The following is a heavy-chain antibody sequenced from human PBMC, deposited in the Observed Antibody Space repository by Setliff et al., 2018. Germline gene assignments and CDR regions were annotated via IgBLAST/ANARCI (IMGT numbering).Heavy chain of an antibody. CDR1: GYTFTSFD. Sequence: GASMKVSCKASGYTFTSFDISWVRQAPGQGLEWMGWISAYNGNTNFAPKLQGRVTMTTDTSTSTVYMELRSLRSDDTAVYYCARGRGPDIVVTIPGDYWGQGTQGT. V-gene: IGHV1-18*01. D-gene: IGHD2-15*01. CDR2: ISAYNGNT. CDR3: ARGRGPDIVVTIPGDY. J-gene: IGHJ4*02.